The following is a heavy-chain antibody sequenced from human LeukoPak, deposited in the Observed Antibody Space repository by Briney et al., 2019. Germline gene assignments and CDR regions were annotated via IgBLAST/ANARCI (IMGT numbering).Heavy chain of an antibody. V-gene: IGHV4-59*01. CDR3: PARGSTNAFDI. D-gene: IGHD5/OR15-5a*01. J-gene: IGHJ3*02. CDR1: GGSISSYY. Sequence: SETLSLTCTVSGGSISSYYWSWIRQPPGKGLEWIGYIYYSGSTNYNPSLKSRVTISVDTSKNQFSLKLSSVTAADTAVYYCPARGSTNAFDILGQGTTVTASS. CDR2: IYYSGST.